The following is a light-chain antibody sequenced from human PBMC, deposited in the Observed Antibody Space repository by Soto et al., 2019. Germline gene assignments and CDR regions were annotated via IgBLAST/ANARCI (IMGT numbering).Light chain of an antibody. CDR2: GAS. CDR3: QQYNNWPRT. CDR1: QSVSSK. Sequence: EIVITQSPATLSVSPGEGATLSCRASQSVSSKLAWYQQKPGQAPRLLIYGASSRAIDIPARFSGSGSETEFTLTISSLQSEDFAVYYCQQYNNWPRTFGQGTKVDIK. V-gene: IGKV3-15*01. J-gene: IGKJ1*01.